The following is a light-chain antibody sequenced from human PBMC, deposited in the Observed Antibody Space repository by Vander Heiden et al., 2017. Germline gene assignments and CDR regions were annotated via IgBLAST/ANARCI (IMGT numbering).Light chain of an antibody. Sequence: DIQMTQSPSSLSASVGDRVTITCRASQTITNYLNWYQQKPGEAPKLLIYDASNLQSGVPSRFSGSGSGTDFTLSISSLQPEDFAAYYCQQGFTTPKTFGQGTTVEIK. CDR1: QTITNY. CDR3: QQGFTTPKT. V-gene: IGKV1-39*01. J-gene: IGKJ1*01. CDR2: DAS.